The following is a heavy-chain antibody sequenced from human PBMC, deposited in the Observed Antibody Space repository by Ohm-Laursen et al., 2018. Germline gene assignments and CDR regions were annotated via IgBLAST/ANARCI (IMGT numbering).Heavy chain of an antibody. J-gene: IGHJ3*02. V-gene: IGHV4-59*08. D-gene: IGHD1-26*01. CDR2: LGYQGNI. Sequence: SDTLSLTCTVSGGSLSSFYWSWIRQSQGRRLEWIGYLGYQGNIQFNPSFESRATISADTSKNQFSLKLPSVTAADTAIYYCATPGSGSYFDAFDIWAQGTRVTVSS. CDR3: ATPGSGSYFDAFDI. CDR1: GGSLSSFY.